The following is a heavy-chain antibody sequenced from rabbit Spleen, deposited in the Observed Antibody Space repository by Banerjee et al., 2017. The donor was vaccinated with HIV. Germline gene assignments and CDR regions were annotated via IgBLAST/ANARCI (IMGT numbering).Heavy chain of an antibody. V-gene: IGHV1S45*01. CDR3: ARDVGIDVYRFSL. CDR2: ILGGSSGAT. D-gene: IGHD4-2*01. Sequence: QEQLEESGGDLVKPEGSLTLTCTPSGFSFSSGYDMCWVRQAPGKGLEWIACILGGSSGATYYANWAKGRFTISKTSSTTVTLQMTSLTTADTATYFCARDVGIDVYRFSLWGPGTLVTVS. J-gene: IGHJ4*01. CDR1: GFSFSSGYD.